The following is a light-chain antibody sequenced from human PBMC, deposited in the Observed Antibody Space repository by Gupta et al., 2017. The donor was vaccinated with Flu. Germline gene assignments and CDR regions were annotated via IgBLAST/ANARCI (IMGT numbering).Light chain of an antibody. CDR1: QSITNW. J-gene: IGKJ4*01. Sequence: PSTLSASIGDRVTITCRASQSITNWLAWYQQKPGKAPKLLIYKASNLEGGVPSTFSGSGSGTEFTLIISSLQPDDFATYYCQHDSTYPLAFGGGTKVEIK. CDR2: KAS. CDR3: QHDSTYPLA. V-gene: IGKV1-5*03.